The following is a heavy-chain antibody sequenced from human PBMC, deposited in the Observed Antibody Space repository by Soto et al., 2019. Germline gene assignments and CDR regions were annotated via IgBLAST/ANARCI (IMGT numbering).Heavy chain of an antibody. CDR1: GYTFTSYA. D-gene: IGHD4-17*01. V-gene: IGHV1-3*04. J-gene: IGHJ2*01. CDR2: INTANGYT. Sequence: QVQVVQSGAEVKKPGASVKVSCKASGYTFTSYAMHWVRQAPGQRLEWMGWINTANGYTKYSQKFQGRVTITRDTSASTAYMELSSLSSEDTAVYYCARGSSSATTVYFELWGRGTMVTVSS. CDR3: ARGSSSATTVYFEL.